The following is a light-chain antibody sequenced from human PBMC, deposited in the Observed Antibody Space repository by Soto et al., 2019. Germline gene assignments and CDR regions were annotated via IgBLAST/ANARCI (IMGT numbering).Light chain of an antibody. CDR3: QYYDGSLSGSRV. Sequence: QSVLTQPPSVSGAPGQRVTISCTGSSSNIGAGYDVHWYQQLPGTAPKLLIYGNSNRPSGVPDRFSGSKSGTSASLAITGRLDEEEADDYCQYYDGSLSGSRVFGGGTKLTVL. V-gene: IGLV1-40*01. CDR2: GNS. CDR1: SSNIGAGYD. J-gene: IGLJ3*02.